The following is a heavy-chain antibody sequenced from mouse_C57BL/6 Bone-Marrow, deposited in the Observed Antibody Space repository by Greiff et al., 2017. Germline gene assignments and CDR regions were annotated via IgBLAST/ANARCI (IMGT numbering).Heavy chain of an antibody. Sequence: QVQLKQPGAELVKPGASVKVSCKASGYTFTSYWMHWVKQRHGQGLEWIGRIHPSDSDTNYNQKFKGKATLTVDKSSSTAYMQLSSLTSEDSAVYYCAIPSSWFAYWGQGTLVTVAA. J-gene: IGHJ3*01. V-gene: IGHV1-74*01. CDR1: GYTFTSYW. CDR3: AIPSSWFAY. CDR2: IHPSDSDT. D-gene: IGHD1-1*01.